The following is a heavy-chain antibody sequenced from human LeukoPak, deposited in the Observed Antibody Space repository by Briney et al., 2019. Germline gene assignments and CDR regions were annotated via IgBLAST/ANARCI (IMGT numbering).Heavy chain of an antibody. V-gene: IGHV3-23*01. J-gene: IGHJ5*02. Sequence: GGSLRLSCAASGFTFSSYDMTWVRQVVGKGLEWVSTISGSGGSTYYADSVKGRFTIPRDNSKNTLYVQMNSLRADDTAVYYCAKGFGWFDPWGQGTLVTVSS. CDR2: ISGSGGST. D-gene: IGHD3-3*01. CDR1: GFTFSSYD. CDR3: AKGFGWFDP.